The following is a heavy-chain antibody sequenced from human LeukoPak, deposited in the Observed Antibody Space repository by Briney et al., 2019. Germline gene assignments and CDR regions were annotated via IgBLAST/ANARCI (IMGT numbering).Heavy chain of an antibody. CDR3: ARGASGSYDY. CDR1: GFTFSTYG. V-gene: IGHV3-23*01. CDR2: VSNSGDTT. J-gene: IGHJ4*02. D-gene: IGHD1-26*01. Sequence: GGSLRLSCVASGFTFSTYGMIWVRQAPGKGPEWVSLVSNSGDTTNYADSVKGRFTISRDNSKNTLYLQMDSLRAEDTAVYYCARGASGSYDYWGQGTLVTVSS.